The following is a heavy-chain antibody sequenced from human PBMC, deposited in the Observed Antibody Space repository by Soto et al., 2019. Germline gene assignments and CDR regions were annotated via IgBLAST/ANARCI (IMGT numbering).Heavy chain of an antibody. D-gene: IGHD2-15*01. CDR3: ARDHCSGGSCYGGFDY. CDR2: INAGNGNT. Sequence: ASVKVSCKASGYTFTSYAMHWVRQAPGQRLEWMGWINAGNGNTKYSQKFQGRVTITRDTSASTAYMELSSLRSEDTAVYYCARDHCSGGSCYGGFDYWGQGTLVTVSS. J-gene: IGHJ4*02. CDR1: GYTFTSYA. V-gene: IGHV1-3*01.